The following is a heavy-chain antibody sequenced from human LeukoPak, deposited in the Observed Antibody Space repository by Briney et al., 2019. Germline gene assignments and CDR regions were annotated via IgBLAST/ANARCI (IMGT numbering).Heavy chain of an antibody. D-gene: IGHD3-9*01. V-gene: IGHV3-66*01. J-gene: IGHJ4*02. CDR2: IYSGNNT. Sequence: GGSLRLSCAASGFTVSSNYMSWVRQAPGKGLEWVSVIYSGNNTYYADSVKGRFTVSRDNSKNTLYLQMNSLRAEDTAVYYCARDLSYFDYWGQGTLVTVSS. CDR1: GFTVSSNY. CDR3: ARDLSYFDY.